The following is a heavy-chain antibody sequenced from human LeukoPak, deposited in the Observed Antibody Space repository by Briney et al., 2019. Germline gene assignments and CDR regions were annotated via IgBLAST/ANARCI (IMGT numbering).Heavy chain of an antibody. D-gene: IGHD5-18*01. CDR3: AATSTFGGYSYGYFDY. V-gene: IGHV1-58*02. CDR1: GFTFTSSA. Sequence: SVKVSCKASGFTFTSSAMQWVRQDRGQRLEWIGWIVVGSGNTNYAQKFQERVTITRDMSTSTAYMELSSLRSEDTAVCYCAATSTFGGYSYGYFDYWGQGTLVTVSS. J-gene: IGHJ4*02. CDR2: IVVGSGNT.